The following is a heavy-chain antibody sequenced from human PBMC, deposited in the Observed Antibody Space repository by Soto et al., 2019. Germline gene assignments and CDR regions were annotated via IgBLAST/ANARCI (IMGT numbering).Heavy chain of an antibody. Sequence: GGSLRLSGAASGFTFSSYWISWVRQAPGKGLEWVANIKQDGSEKYYVDSVKGRFTISRDNAKNSLYLQMNSLRAEDTAVYYCARVFWHHFYFDYFGQGTLVPVSS. CDR2: IKQDGSEK. D-gene: IGHD3-3*02. CDR3: ARVFWHHFYFDY. CDR1: GFTFSSYW. J-gene: IGHJ4*02. V-gene: IGHV3-7*03.